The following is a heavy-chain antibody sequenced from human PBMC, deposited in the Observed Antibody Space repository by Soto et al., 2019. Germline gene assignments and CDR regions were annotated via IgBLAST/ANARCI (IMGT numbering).Heavy chain of an antibody. CDR3: ASPDRIAAAGTVEDYYYYYGMDV. V-gene: IGHV5-10-1*01. J-gene: IGHJ6*02. CDR1: GYSFTSYW. Sequence: PGESLKISCKGSGYSFTSYWISWVRQMPGKGLEWMGRIDPSDSYTNYSPSFQGHVTISADKSISTAYLQWSSLKASDTAMYYCASPDRIAAAGTVEDYYYYYGMDVWGQGTTVTVSS. D-gene: IGHD6-13*01. CDR2: IDPSDSYT.